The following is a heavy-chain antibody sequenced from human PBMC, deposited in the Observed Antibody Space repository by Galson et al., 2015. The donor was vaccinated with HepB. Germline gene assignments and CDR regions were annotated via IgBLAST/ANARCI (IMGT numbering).Heavy chain of an antibody. D-gene: IGHD3-3*01. CDR2: IIPIFGTA. CDR1: GGTFSSYA. CDR3: AREFRYFWSGYSPWYFDY. V-gene: IGHV1-69*01. J-gene: IGHJ4*02. Sequence: VSCKASGGTFSSYAISWVRQAPGQGLEWMGGIIPIFGTANYAQKFQGRVTITADESTSTAYMELSSLRSEDTAVYYCAREFRYFWSGYSPWYFDYWGQGTLVTVSS.